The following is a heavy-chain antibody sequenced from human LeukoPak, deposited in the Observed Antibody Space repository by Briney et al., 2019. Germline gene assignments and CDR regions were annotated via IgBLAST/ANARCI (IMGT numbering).Heavy chain of an antibody. CDR3: ARTRSGFYFDY. CDR2: ISTSSTSI. J-gene: IGHJ4*02. V-gene: IGHV3-48*01. Sequence: GGSLRLSCAASGFTFSSYRVSWVRQAPGKGLDWVSYISTSSTSIYYADSVKGRFTISRDNAKNSLYLQLNSLRAEDTAVYYCARTRSGFYFDYWGQGTLVTVSS. CDR1: GFTFSSYR. D-gene: IGHD3-3*01.